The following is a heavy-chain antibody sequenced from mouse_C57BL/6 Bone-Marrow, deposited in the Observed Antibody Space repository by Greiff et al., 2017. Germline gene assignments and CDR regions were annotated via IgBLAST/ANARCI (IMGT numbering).Heavy chain of an antibody. CDR2: IWGVGST. CDR1: GFSLTSYG. Sequence: QVQLQQSGPGLVAPSQSLSITCTVSGFSLTSYGVDWVRQSPGKGLEWLGVIWGVGSTNYNSALKSRLSISKDNSKSQVFLKMNSLQTDDTAMYYCARKITTRDYYAMDYWGQGTSVTVSS. J-gene: IGHJ4*01. D-gene: IGHD2-4*01. CDR3: ARKITTRDYYAMDY. V-gene: IGHV2-6*01.